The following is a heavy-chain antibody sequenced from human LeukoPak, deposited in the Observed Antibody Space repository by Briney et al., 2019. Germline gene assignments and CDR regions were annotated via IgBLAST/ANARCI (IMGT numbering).Heavy chain of an antibody. CDR2: IYYSGST. D-gene: IGHD6-13*01. V-gene: IGHV4-61*01. CDR1: GDSMSSDNYY. CDR3: ARHLKTGIATAGTAYYGMDV. Sequence: SETLSLTCTVSGDSMSSDNYYWSWIRQPPGKGLEWIGYIYYSGSTNYNPSLQSRVTISVDTSKNQFSLKLSSVTAADTAVYYCARHLKTGIATAGTAYYGMDVWGQGTTVTVSS. J-gene: IGHJ6*02.